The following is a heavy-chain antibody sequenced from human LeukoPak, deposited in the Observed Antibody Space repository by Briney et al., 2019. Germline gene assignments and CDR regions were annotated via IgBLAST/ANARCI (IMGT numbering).Heavy chain of an antibody. CDR1: GYTFTSYG. J-gene: IGHJ4*02. CDR2: INPNSGGT. V-gene: IGHV1-2*06. D-gene: IGHD1-26*01. Sequence: ASVKVSCKASGYTFTSYGISWVRQAPGQGLEWMGRINPNSGGTNYAQKFQGRVTMARDTSISTAYMELSRLRSDDTAVYYCATELVGATPGYWGQGTLVTVSS. CDR3: ATELVGATPGY.